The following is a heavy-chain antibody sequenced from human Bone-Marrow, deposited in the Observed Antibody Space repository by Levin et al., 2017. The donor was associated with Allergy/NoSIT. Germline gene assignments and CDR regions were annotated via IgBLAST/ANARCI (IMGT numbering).Heavy chain of an antibody. J-gene: IGHJ4*02. Sequence: GGSLRLSCAASGFTFSSYAMTWVRQAPGKGLEWVSLLTNTGYSTYYADSVKGRFTISRDNSKNTLYLQMSSLRAEDTAVYYCAKQPGSAYGLDYFDYWGRGTLVTVSS. V-gene: IGHV3-23*01. CDR2: LTNTGYST. D-gene: IGHD2-21*01. CDR1: GFTFSSYA. CDR3: AKQPGSAYGLDYFDY.